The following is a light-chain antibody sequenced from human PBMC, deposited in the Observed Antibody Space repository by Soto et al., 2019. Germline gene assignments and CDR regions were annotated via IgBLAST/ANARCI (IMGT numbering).Light chain of an antibody. V-gene: IGKV4-1*01. Sequence: DIVMTQSPDSLAVSLGERATINCKSSQSVLFSSNNKNYLAWYQQKPGQPPNLLISWASTRDSGVPDRFSGSGSGTEFTLTISSLQAEDVEVYYCQQYYSTPYTFGQGTKVDIK. CDR1: QSVLFSSNNKNY. CDR3: QQYYSTPYT. J-gene: IGKJ2*01. CDR2: WAS.